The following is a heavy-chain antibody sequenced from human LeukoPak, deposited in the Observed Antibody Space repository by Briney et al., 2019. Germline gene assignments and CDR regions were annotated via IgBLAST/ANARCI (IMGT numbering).Heavy chain of an antibody. Sequence: ASVTVSCTASGYTFTGYYMHWVRQAPGQGLEWVGWINPNSGGTNYAQKFQGRVTLTRDTSISTAYMELSRLRSDDTAVYYCARGADWELRYFDWSIGDWFDPWGQGTLVTVSS. CDR3: ARGADWELRYFDWSIGDWFDP. V-gene: IGHV1-2*02. CDR2: INPNSGGT. J-gene: IGHJ5*02. D-gene: IGHD3-9*01. CDR1: GYTFTGYY.